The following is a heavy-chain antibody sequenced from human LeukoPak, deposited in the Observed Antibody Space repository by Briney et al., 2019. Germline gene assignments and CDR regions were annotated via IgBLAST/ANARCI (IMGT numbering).Heavy chain of an antibody. V-gene: IGHV1-58*02. Sequence: SVKVSCKASGFTFTSFAMQWVRQARGQRLEWIGWIVVGSGNTNYAQKFQERVTITRDMSTSTAYMELSSLRSEDTAVYYCARAGYYDILTGYYKWRNAFDIWGQGTMVTVSS. D-gene: IGHD3-9*01. CDR2: IVVGSGNT. CDR3: ARAGYYDILTGYYKWRNAFDI. CDR1: GFTFTSFA. J-gene: IGHJ3*02.